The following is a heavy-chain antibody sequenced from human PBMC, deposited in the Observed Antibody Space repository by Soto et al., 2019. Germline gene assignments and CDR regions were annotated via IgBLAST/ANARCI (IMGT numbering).Heavy chain of an antibody. CDR2: ISYRGST. CDR3: ASSGIVGREVNTWFDP. D-gene: IGHD3-22*01. J-gene: IGHJ5*02. Sequence: SETLSLTCTVSAGSITTSYWSWIRQPLGKALEWIGYISYRGSTNYNPSLKSRLTISIDTSKSQISLKLTSMTTADTAVYYCASSGIVGREVNTWFDPWGQGTLVTVS. V-gene: IGHV4-59*01. CDR1: AGSITTSY.